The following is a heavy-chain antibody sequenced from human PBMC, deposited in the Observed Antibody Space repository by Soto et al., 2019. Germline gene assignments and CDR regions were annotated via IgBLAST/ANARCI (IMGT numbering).Heavy chain of an antibody. CDR3: ARDRAGSYYRYYYYGMYV. Sequence: PSQTLSLTCAISGDSVSSTSAAWSWIRHSPSRGLEWLGRTYYRSKWYSDYAVSVKSRITINPDTSKNSLYLQMNSLRDEDTAVYYCARDRAGSYYRYYYYGMYVWGQGITVTVS. D-gene: IGHD1-26*01. CDR2: TYYRSKWYS. CDR1: GDSVSSTSAA. V-gene: IGHV6-1*01. J-gene: IGHJ6*02.